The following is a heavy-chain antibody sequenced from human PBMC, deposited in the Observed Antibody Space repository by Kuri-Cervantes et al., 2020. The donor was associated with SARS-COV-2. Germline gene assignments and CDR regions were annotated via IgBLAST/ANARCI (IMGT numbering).Heavy chain of an antibody. Sequence: GSLRLSCAASGFTFSSYSMNWVRQAPGKGLEWVSSISSSSSYTYYADSVKCRFTISRDNAKNTLYLQMNSLRSEDTAVYYCARVNDVIAARLHDAFDIWVQGTMVTVSS. CDR1: GFTFSSYS. J-gene: IGHJ3*02. CDR3: ARVNDVIAARLHDAFDI. V-gene: IGHV3-21*01. D-gene: IGHD6-6*01. CDR2: ISSSSSYT.